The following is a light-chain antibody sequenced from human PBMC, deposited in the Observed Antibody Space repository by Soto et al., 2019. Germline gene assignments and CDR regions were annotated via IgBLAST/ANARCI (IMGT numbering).Light chain of an antibody. CDR1: QSVTTNY. V-gene: IGKV3-20*01. Sequence: ENVLTQSPGTLSLSPGESATLSCRASQSVTTNYLAWYQQKPGQAPRLLIYGASSRASGIPDRFSGSGSGTDFTLTISRLEPEDFAVYYCQQYGTTRGTFGQGTKLEIK. J-gene: IGKJ2*01. CDR2: GAS. CDR3: QQYGTTRGT.